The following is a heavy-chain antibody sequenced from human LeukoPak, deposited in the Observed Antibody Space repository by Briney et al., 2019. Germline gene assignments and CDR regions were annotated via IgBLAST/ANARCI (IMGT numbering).Heavy chain of an antibody. J-gene: IGHJ4*02. CDR2: IYYSGST. V-gene: IGHV4-39*01. CDR3: ARHFSSPLLLGTMDYFDY. CDR1: GGSISSSIYY. D-gene: IGHD1-7*01. Sequence: PSETLSLTCTVSGGSISSSIYYWGWIRQPPGKGLEYIGSIYYSGSTYYNPSLKSRVTISVDTSKNQFSLKLSSVTAADTAVYYCARHFSSPLLLGTMDYFDYWGQGTQVTVSS.